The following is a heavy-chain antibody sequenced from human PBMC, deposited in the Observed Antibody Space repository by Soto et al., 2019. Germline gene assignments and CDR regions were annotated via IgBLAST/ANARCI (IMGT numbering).Heavy chain of an antibody. CDR3: ARNPRWQWLNV. Sequence: QVQLQESGPGLVKPSQTLSLNCTVSGGSIISSAYYWHWVRQRPGRGLGWIGYVSYSGSAYCNPSLSSRVSITRDVSENQFSLNLASVTAADTAVYYCARNPRWQWLNVWGQGTTVTVSS. V-gene: IGHV4-31*03. CDR1: GGSIISSAYY. CDR2: VSYSGSA. D-gene: IGHD6-19*01. J-gene: IGHJ6*02.